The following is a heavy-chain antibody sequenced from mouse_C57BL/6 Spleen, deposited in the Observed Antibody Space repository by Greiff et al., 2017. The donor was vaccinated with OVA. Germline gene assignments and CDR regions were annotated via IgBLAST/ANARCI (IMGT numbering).Heavy chain of an antibody. D-gene: IGHD1-1*01. CDR2: IDPSDSYT. V-gene: IGHV1-59*01. Sequence: VQLQQPGAELVRPGTSVKLSCKASGYTFTSYWMHWVKQRPGQGLEWIGVIDPSDSYTNYNQKFKGKATLTVDTSSSTAYMRLSSLTSENSAVYYCAREGGSSSGRGFAYWGQGTLVTVSA. CDR3: AREGGSSSGRGFAY. J-gene: IGHJ3*01. CDR1: GYTFTSYW.